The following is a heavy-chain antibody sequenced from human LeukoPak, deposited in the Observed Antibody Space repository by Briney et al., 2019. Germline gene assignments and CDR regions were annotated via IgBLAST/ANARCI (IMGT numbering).Heavy chain of an antibody. D-gene: IGHD6-13*01. J-gene: IGHJ4*02. V-gene: IGHV1-69*06. CDR2: IIPIFGTA. CDR1: GGTFSSYA. Sequence: GASVKVSCKASGGTFSSYAISWVRQAPGQGLEWMGGIIPIFGTANYAQKFQGRVTITADKSTSTAYMELSSLRSEDTAVYYCATYSSSWPVTDYWGQETLVTVSS. CDR3: ATYSSSWPVTDY.